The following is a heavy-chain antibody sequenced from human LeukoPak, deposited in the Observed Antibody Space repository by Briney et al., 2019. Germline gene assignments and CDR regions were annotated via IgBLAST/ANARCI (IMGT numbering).Heavy chain of an antibody. D-gene: IGHD3-9*01. CDR1: GFTFSRYA. Sequence: GGSLRLSCAASGFTFSRYAMSWVRQAPGKGLEWVSAISGSGGSTYYADSVKGRFTISRDNSKNTLYLQMNSLRAEDTAVYCCAKKDVLRYFDWLPKPFDYWGQGTLVTVSS. J-gene: IGHJ4*02. V-gene: IGHV3-23*01. CDR3: AKKDVLRYFDWLPKPFDY. CDR2: ISGSGGST.